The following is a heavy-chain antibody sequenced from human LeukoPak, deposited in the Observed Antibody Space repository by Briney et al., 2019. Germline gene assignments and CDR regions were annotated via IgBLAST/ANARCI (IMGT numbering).Heavy chain of an antibody. J-gene: IGHJ4*02. CDR1: GYTFTSYY. CDR2: INPSGGST. Sequence: VASVKVSCKASGYTFTSYYMHWVRQAPGQGLEWMGIINPSGGSTSYAQKFQGRVTMTRNTSTSTVYMELSSLRSEDTAVYYCARGRSGSYAPLFFDYWGQGTLVTVSS. CDR3: ARGRSGSYAPLFFDY. V-gene: IGHV1-46*01. D-gene: IGHD3-10*01.